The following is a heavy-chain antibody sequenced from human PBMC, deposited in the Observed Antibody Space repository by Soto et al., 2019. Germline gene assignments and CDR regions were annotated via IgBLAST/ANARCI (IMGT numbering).Heavy chain of an antibody. V-gene: IGHV4-31*03. Sequence: TLSLTCTVSGGSISSGGYYWSWIRQHPGKGLEWIGYIYYSGSTYYNPSLKSRVTISVDTSKNQFSLKLSSVTAADTAVYYCARARYDFWSGYPNWFDPWGQGTLVTVSS. CDR2: IYYSGST. J-gene: IGHJ5*02. CDR1: GGSISSGGYY. D-gene: IGHD3-3*01. CDR3: ARARYDFWSGYPNWFDP.